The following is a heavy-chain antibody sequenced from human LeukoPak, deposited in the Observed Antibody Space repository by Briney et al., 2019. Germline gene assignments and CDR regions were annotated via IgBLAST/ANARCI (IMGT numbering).Heavy chain of an antibody. CDR1: GGTFSSYA. CDR2: IIPIFGTA. D-gene: IGHD6-6*01. CDR3: ATVEYSSSSGNDY. V-gene: IGHV1-69*01. J-gene: IGHJ4*02. Sequence: SVKVSCKASGGTFSSYAISWVRQAPGQGLEWMGGIIPIFGTANHAQKFQGRVTITADESTSTAYMELSSLRSEDTAVYYCATVEYSSSSGNDYWGQGTLVTVSS.